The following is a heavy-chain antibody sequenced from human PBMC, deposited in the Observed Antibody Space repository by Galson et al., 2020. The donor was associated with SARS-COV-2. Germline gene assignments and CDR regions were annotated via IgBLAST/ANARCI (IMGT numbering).Heavy chain of an antibody. D-gene: IGHD6-13*01. CDR1: GYTFTSYA. V-gene: IGHV7-4-1*02. CDR3: ARAGSRYSSSGYDDY. J-gene: IGHJ4*02. CDR2: INTNTGNP. Sequence: GESLKISCKASGYTFTSYAMNWVRQAPGQGLEWMGWINTNTGNPTYAQGFTGRFVFSLDTSVSTAYLQISSLKAEDTAVYYCARAGSRYSSSGYDDYWGQGTLVTVSS.